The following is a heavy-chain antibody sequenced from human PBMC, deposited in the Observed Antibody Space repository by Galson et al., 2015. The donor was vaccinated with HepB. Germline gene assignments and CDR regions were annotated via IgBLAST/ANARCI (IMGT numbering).Heavy chain of an antibody. Sequence: SVKVSCKASGGTFSNYAISWVRQAPGQGLEWMGGIIPIVGTANYAQKFQGRVTITSDESTRTAYMEVSSLRSEDSALYYCARGAYSDSTGYYYAYCGQRTRVTV. CDR2: IIPIVGTA. V-gene: IGHV1-69*13. D-gene: IGHD3-22*01. J-gene: IGHJ4*02. CDR1: GGTFSNYA. CDR3: ARGAYSDSTGYYYAY.